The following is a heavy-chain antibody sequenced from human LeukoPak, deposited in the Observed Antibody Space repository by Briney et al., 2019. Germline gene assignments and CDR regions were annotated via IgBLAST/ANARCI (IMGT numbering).Heavy chain of an antibody. V-gene: IGHV4-34*01. Sequence: SETLSLTCAVYGGSFSGYYWSWIRQPPGKGLEWIGEINHSGSTNYNPSLKSRVTISVDTSKDQFPLKVRSVTAADTAVYYCARAFYGSGSIWGQGTLVTVSS. J-gene: IGHJ4*02. CDR2: INHSGST. D-gene: IGHD3-10*01. CDR3: ARAFYGSGSI. CDR1: GGSFSGYY.